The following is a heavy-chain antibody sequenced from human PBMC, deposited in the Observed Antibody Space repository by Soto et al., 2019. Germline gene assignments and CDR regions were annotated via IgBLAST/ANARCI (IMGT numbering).Heavy chain of an antibody. Sequence: PGGSLRLSCVASAFTFTNAWMTWVRQAPGKGLEWVGRIKPKTNGETTAYAAPVKGRFTISRDDSENTLYLQMNSLKTEDTAIYYCTTDYTYGSSAFGDWGQGTLVTVSS. V-gene: IGHV3-15*07. CDR2: IKPKTNGETT. D-gene: IGHD5-18*01. CDR3: TTDYTYGSSAFGD. J-gene: IGHJ4*02. CDR1: AFTFTNAW.